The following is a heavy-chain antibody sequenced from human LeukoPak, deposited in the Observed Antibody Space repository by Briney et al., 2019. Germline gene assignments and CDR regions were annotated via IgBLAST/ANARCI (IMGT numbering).Heavy chain of an antibody. Sequence: SETLSLTCTVSGVSXSSSYWSWIRQPPGKGLEWIGYIFYTGDSNHNPSFKSRVSISLDTSKDQISLKLYSVTAADTAVYYCARHRFASPLDSWGQGTLVTVSS. V-gene: IGHV4-59*08. CDR1: GVSXSSSY. D-gene: IGHD2-21*01. CDR2: IFYTGDS. CDR3: ARHRFASPLDS. J-gene: IGHJ4*02.